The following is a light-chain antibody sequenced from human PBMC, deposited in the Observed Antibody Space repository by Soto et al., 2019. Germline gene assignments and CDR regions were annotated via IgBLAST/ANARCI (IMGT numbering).Light chain of an antibody. V-gene: IGKV1-39*01. CDR3: QQGYSRPRT. CDR1: QSISTS. J-gene: IGKJ1*01. CDR2: TSS. Sequence: DIQLTQSPSSLSASVGDRVTITCQASQSISTSLNWYQQKPGKAPNLLIFTSSNLESGVPSRFSGSGSGTDFTLTISSLQPEDFATYFCQQGYSRPRTFGQGTKVDIK.